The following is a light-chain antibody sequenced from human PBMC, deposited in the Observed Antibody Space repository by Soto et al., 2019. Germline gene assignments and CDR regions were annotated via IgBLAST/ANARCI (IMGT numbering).Light chain of an antibody. CDR2: DAS. V-gene: IGKV1-5*01. Sequence: DIQMTQSPSTLSASVGDRVTITCRASQSISNWLAGYQQKPGKAPKLLIYDASSLESGVPSRFSGSGSGTEFTLTISSLQPDDFATYYCQQYNSYPYTFGQGTKLEIK. CDR1: QSISNW. J-gene: IGKJ2*01. CDR3: QQYNSYPYT.